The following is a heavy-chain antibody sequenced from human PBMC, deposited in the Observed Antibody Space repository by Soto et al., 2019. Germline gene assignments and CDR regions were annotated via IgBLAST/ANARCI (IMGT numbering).Heavy chain of an antibody. J-gene: IGHJ4*02. CDR1: GFTFSSYG. Sequence: QVQLVESGGGVVQPGRSLRLSCAASGFTFSSYGMHWVRQAPGKGLEWVAVIWYDGSNKYSADSVKGRFTISRDNSKNTLYLQMNSRRAEDTAVYYCARVATVTSSFDYWGQGTLVTVSS. CDR2: IWYDGSNK. D-gene: IGHD4-17*01. CDR3: ARVATVTSSFDY. V-gene: IGHV3-33*01.